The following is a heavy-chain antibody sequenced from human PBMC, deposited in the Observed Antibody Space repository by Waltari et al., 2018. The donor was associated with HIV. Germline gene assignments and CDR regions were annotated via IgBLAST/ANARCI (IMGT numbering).Heavy chain of an antibody. D-gene: IGHD6-13*01. CDR1: GFTFSTYW. Sequence: EVQLVESGGGLVQPGGSLRLSCAASGFTFSTYWLSWVRQAPGKGLEWVANIKQDGSEIYYVDSVKGRFTISRDNAKNSLYLQMNSLRAEDTAVYFCARRGGRSSPLGYWGQGTLVTVSS. J-gene: IGHJ4*02. V-gene: IGHV3-7*01. CDR3: ARRGGRSSPLGY. CDR2: IKQDGSEI.